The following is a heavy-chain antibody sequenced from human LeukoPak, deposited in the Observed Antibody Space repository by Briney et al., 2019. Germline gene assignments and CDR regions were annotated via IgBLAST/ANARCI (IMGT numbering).Heavy chain of an antibody. CDR3: ARGSRGYSYG. CDR2: IYYSAST. J-gene: IGHJ4*02. Sequence: PSETLSLTCTVSGGSVNSGSYYWSWIRQPPGKGLEWIGYIYYSASTNYNPSLKSRVTISVDTSNNQFSLKLSSVTAADTAVYYCARGSRGYSYGWGQGTLVTVSS. V-gene: IGHV4-61*01. D-gene: IGHD5-18*01. CDR1: GGSVNSGSYY.